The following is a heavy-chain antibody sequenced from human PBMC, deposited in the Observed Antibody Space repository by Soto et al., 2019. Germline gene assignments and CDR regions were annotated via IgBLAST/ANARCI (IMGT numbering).Heavy chain of an antibody. CDR2: IYYSGST. D-gene: IGHD3-22*01. CDR1: NGSISSYY. CDR3: ARSISDYYDNSGHFFFDH. Sequence: KPSETLSLTCTVSNGSISSYYWSWIRQPPGKGLEWIGYIYYSGSTNYSPSLKSRVTISVDTSKNQFSLKLTSVTAADTAVYYCARSISDYYDNSGHFFFDHWGQGALVTVSS. V-gene: IGHV4-59*01. J-gene: IGHJ4*02.